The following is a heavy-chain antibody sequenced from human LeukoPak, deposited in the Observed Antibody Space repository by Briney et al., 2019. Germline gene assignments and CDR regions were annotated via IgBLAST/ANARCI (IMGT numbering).Heavy chain of an antibody. J-gene: IGHJ4*02. D-gene: IGHD2-8*02. CDR1: ADSINNYY. V-gene: IGHV4-59*08. CDR2: SHYRGNT. Sequence: PSGTLSLTCTVSADSINNYYWSCIRHPPGEGLGWIGYSHYRGNTNYNPPLKSRVTISVDTSKSQFSLKLISVTAADTAVYYGARHGHDTGGFEAHFDYWGQGTLVTVSS. CDR3: ARHGHDTGGFEAHFDY.